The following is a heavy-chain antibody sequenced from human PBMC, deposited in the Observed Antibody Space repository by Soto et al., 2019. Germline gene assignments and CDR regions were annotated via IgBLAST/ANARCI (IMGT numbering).Heavy chain of an antibody. CDR3: ATESTTTAMRQFYYYYYGMDA. D-gene: IGHD5-18*01. CDR2: IKTKTDGETT. CDR1: GLSFSKAW. V-gene: IGHV3-15*01. J-gene: IGHJ6*02. Sequence: EVQLVESGGGLVKPGGSLRLSCAASGLSFSKAWMTWVRQAPGKGLEWVGRIKTKTDGETTDFAAPVKGRFSISRDESKNTVYLQMNSLKTEDTAVYYCATESTTTAMRQFYYYYYGMDAWGQGPTVTVSS.